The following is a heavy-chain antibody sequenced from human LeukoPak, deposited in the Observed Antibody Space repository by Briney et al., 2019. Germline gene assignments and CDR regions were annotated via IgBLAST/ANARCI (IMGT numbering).Heavy chain of an antibody. D-gene: IGHD5-18*01. J-gene: IGHJ4*02. CDR1: GFTFSTYA. CDR3: ANGGLWLPTRTD. V-gene: IGHV3-23*01. Sequence: GGSLRLSCAASGFTFSTYAMSWVRQAPGKGLEWVSSISGSGGSTYYADSVKGRFTISRDNSKNTLYLQMNSLRVEDTAVYYCANGGLWLPTRTDWGQGTLATVSS. CDR2: ISGSGGST.